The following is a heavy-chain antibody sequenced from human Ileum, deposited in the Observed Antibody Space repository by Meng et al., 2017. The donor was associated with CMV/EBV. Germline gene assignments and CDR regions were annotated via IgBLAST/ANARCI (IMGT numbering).Heavy chain of an antibody. Sequence: QLQLQEAVPGLVKPSETLSLTCAVSGGSISTCYWTWVRQPAGKGLEWIGRINAGGSTNDNPSLKSRVTMSVDTSKNQFSLKVTSVTAEDTAVYYCAREENTVNQFEYWGQGTLVTVSS. D-gene: IGHD4-17*01. CDR3: AREENTVNQFEY. CDR2: INAGGST. CDR1: GGSISTCY. J-gene: IGHJ4*02. V-gene: IGHV4-4*07.